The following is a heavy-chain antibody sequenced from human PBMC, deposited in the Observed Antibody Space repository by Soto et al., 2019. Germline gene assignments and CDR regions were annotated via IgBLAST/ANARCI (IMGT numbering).Heavy chain of an antibody. V-gene: IGHV4-34*01. J-gene: IGHJ6*02. D-gene: IGHD3-3*01. Sequence: PSETLSLTCAVYGGSFSGYYWSWIRQPPGKGLEWIGEINHSGSTNYNPSLKSRVTISVDTSKNQFSLKLSSVTAADTAVYYCARGVGYFWSGYFHYYYGMDVWGQGTTVTVS. CDR1: GGSFSGYY. CDR2: INHSGST. CDR3: ARGVGYFWSGYFHYYYGMDV.